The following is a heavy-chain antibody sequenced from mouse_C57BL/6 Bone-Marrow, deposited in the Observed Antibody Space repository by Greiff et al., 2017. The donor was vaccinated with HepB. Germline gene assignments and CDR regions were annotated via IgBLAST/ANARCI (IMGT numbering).Heavy chain of an antibody. CDR1: GYSITSGYY. CDR3: ASGGGLLLRRRTWFAY. Sequence: EVKLVASGPGLVKPSQSLSLTCSVTGYSITSGYYWNWTRQFPGNKLEWMGYISYDGSNNYNPSLKNRNAITRDPSKNQFFLKLNSVTTEDTAKYYCASGGGLLLRRRTWFAYWGQGTLVTVSA. J-gene: IGHJ3*01. CDR2: ISYDGSN. D-gene: IGHD2-12*01. V-gene: IGHV3-6*01.